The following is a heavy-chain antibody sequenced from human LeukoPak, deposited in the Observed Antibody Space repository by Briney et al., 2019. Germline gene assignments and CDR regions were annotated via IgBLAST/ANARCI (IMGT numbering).Heavy chain of an antibody. CDR3: AKENSLLLDY. D-gene: IGHD2-21*01. CDR1: GFSFSTYA. Sequence: GGSLRLSCAASGFSFSTYAMSWVRRAPGRGLEWLSTISGSDGGTYYGDSVKGRFTISRDNSKNTLYLQMNSLRAEDTAVYYCAKENSLLLDYWGQGTLVTVSS. V-gene: IGHV3-23*01. J-gene: IGHJ4*02. CDR2: ISGSDGGT.